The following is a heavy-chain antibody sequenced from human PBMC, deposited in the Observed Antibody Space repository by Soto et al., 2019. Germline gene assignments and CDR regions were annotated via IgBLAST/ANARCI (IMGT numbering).Heavy chain of an antibody. CDR1: GFTFSEYA. V-gene: IGHV3-23*01. Sequence: PRGSLRLSCAASGFTFSEYAMSWVRQAPGKGLEWVSSISGSGGRTYYADSVKGRFTISRDNSKNTLYLQMNSLRAEDTAVYYCAKAISRPSVYYFDYWGQGTLVTVSS. J-gene: IGHJ4*02. CDR3: AKAISRPSVYYFDY. CDR2: ISGSGGRT. D-gene: IGHD6-19*01.